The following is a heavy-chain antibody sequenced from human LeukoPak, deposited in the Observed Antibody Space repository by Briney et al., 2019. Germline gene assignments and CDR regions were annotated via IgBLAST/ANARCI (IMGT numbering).Heavy chain of an antibody. V-gene: IGHV4-59*08. CDR2: IYYTGST. CDR3: ARGPYSYDSSGAFDI. CDR1: GDSISSDY. J-gene: IGHJ3*02. D-gene: IGHD3-22*01. Sequence: SSETLSLTCAVSGDSISSDYWSWIRQAPGKGLEWIGHIYYTGSTNYNPSLKSRVTISVDTSKNQFSLKVNSVTAADTAVYFCARGPYSYDSSGAFDIWGQGTMVTVSS.